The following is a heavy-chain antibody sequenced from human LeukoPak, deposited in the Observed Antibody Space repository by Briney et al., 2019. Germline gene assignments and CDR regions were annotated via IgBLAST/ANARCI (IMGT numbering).Heavy chain of an antibody. V-gene: IGHV1-8*02. CDR2: MNPNSGNT. Sequence: ASVKVSCKASGYTFTSYDIKWVRQATGEGLEWMGWMNPNSGNTGYAQKFQGRVTMTRNTSISTAYMELSSLRSEDTAVYYCARAKGRAGWFDPWGQGTLVTVSS. CDR1: GYTFTSYD. J-gene: IGHJ5*02. CDR3: ARAKGRAGWFDP.